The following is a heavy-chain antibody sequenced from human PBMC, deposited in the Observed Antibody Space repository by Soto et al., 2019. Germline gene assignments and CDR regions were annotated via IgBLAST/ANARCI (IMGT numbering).Heavy chain of an antibody. D-gene: IGHD3-22*01. V-gene: IGHV4-39*01. CDR2: IYYSGST. J-gene: IGHJ4*02. Sequence: PXGTLSLTCTVSGGSISSSSYYWGWIRQPPGKGLEWIGSIYYSGSTYYNPSLKSRVTISVDTSKNQFSLKLSSVTAADTAVYYCARHRYYYDSSGYAHFDYWGQGTLVTVSS. CDR3: ARHRYYYDSSGYAHFDY. CDR1: GGSISSSSYY.